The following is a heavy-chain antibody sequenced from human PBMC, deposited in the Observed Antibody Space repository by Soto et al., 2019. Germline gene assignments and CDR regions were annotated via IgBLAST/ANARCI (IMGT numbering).Heavy chain of an antibody. CDR3: ATSRITIFGVVGYYYMDV. CDR1: GYTFTSYG. J-gene: IGHJ6*03. Sequence: GASVKVSCKASGYTFTSYGISWVRQAPGQGLEWMGWISAYNSNTNYAQKLQGRVTMTTDTSTSTAYMELRSLRSDDTAVYYCATSRITIFGVVGYYYMDVWGKGTTVTVSS. V-gene: IGHV1-18*01. D-gene: IGHD3-3*01. CDR2: ISAYNSNT.